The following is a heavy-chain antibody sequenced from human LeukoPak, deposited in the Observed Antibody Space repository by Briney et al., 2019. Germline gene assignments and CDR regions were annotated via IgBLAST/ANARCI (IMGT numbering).Heavy chain of an antibody. CDR2: IYYSGST. D-gene: IGHD2-21*02. Sequence: SETLSLTCTVSGGSISSYYWGWIRQPPGKGLEWIGSIYYSGSTYYNPSLKSRVTISVDTSKNQFSLKLSSVTAADTAVYYCGSVVVTAIDYWGQGTLVTASS. CDR1: GGSISSYY. J-gene: IGHJ4*02. CDR3: GSVVVTAIDY. V-gene: IGHV4-39*07.